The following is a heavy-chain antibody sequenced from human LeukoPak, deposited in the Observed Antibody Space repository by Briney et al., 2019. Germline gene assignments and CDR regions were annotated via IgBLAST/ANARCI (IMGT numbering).Heavy chain of an antibody. CDR3: ARDPVPRADIVAANWFDP. D-gene: IGHD5-12*01. Sequence: SVKVSCKASGGTFSSYAISWVRQAPGQGLEWMGGIIPIFGTANYAQKFQGRVTITADKSTSTAYMELSSLRSEDTAVYYCARDPVPRADIVAANWFDPWGQGTLVTVSS. CDR2: IIPIFGTA. V-gene: IGHV1-69*06. J-gene: IGHJ5*02. CDR1: GGTFSSYA.